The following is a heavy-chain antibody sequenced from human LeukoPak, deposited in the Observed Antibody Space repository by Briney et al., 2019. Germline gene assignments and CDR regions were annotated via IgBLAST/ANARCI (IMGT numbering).Heavy chain of an antibody. CDR3: AREDYGSGSYYFDAFDI. Sequence: SQTLSLTCTVSGGSISSGSYYWSWIRQPAGKGLEWIGRIYTSGSTNYNPSLKSRVTISVDTSKNQFSLKLSSVTAADTAVYYCAREDYGSGSYYFDAFDIWGQGTMVTVSS. V-gene: IGHV4-61*02. J-gene: IGHJ3*02. D-gene: IGHD3-10*01. CDR2: IYTSGST. CDR1: GGSISSGSYY.